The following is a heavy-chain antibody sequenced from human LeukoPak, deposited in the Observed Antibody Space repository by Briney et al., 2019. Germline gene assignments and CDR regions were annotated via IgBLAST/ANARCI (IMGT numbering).Heavy chain of an antibody. CDR2: IIPIFGTA. V-gene: IGHV1-69*13. D-gene: IGHD3-16*02. J-gene: IGHJ6*02. CDR3: ARGDMITFGGVIANLGGYGMDV. Sequence: AASVKVSCKASGGTFSSYAISWVRQAPGQGLEWMGGIIPIFGTANYAQKFQGRVTITADESTSTAYMELSSLRSDDTAVYYCARGDMITFGGVIANLGGYGMDVWGQGTTVTVSS. CDR1: GGTFSSYA.